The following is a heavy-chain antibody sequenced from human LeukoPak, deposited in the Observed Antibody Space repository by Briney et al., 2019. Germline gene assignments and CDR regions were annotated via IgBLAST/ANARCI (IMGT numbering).Heavy chain of an antibody. Sequence: WGSLRLSCAASGFTFSDYYMSWIRQAPGKGLEWVSYISSSGSTIYYADSVRGRFTISRDNAKNSLYLQMNSLRAEDTAVYYCAREGPEYYDFWSGYSDYWGQGTLVTVSS. V-gene: IGHV3-11*04. D-gene: IGHD3-3*01. J-gene: IGHJ4*02. CDR1: GFTFSDYY. CDR3: AREGPEYYDFWSGYSDY. CDR2: ISSSGSTI.